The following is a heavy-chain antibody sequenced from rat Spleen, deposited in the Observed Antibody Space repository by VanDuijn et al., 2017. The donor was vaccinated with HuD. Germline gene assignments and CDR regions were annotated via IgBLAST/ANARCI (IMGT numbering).Heavy chain of an antibody. V-gene: IGHV2S63*01. Sequence: EVQLKESGPGLVQPSQTLSLTCTVSGFSLTDYSVHWVRQPPGKGLEWMGVMWSGGSTAYNSALKSRLSISKDTSKNQVFLKMNSLQTEDTATYYCAREPQFRYNFDYWGQGVMVTVSS. J-gene: IGHJ2*01. CDR2: MWSGGST. CDR1: GFSLTDYS. CDR3: AREPQFRYNFDY. D-gene: IGHD1-5*01.